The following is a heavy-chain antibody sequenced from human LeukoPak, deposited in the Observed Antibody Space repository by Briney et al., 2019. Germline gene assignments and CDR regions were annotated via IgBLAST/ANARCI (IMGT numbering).Heavy chain of an antibody. V-gene: IGHV4-38-2*02. CDR2: VYRTGNT. J-gene: IGHJ5*02. Sequence: SDTLSLTCTVSGDSISSGFFWGWIRHSPDKGLEWIGRVYRTGNTYYEASLKSRVTISVDTSRNQFSLELRSVTAADTAIYYCARDKDLPPPPGIGAGPRLTWFDPWGQGTRVTVSS. CDR3: ARDKDLPPPPGIGAGPRLTWFDP. CDR1: GDSISSGFF. D-gene: IGHD6-13*01.